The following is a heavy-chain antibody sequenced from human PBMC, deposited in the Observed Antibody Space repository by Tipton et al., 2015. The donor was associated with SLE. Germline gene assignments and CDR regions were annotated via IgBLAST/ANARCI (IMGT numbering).Heavy chain of an antibody. Sequence: LRLSCTVSGGSVSTSRYYWGWIRQPPGQGLEWIGNIFFNGNTYYTPSLKSRATIAIDMSRNQFSLRLNFVTAADTAVYYCVRQPPGGGPGYQYDMDVWGQRTAVTVSS. CDR2: IFFNGNT. V-gene: IGHV4-39*07. J-gene: IGHJ6*02. CDR3: VRQPPGGGPGYQYDMDV. D-gene: IGHD1-14*01. CDR1: GGSVSTSRYY.